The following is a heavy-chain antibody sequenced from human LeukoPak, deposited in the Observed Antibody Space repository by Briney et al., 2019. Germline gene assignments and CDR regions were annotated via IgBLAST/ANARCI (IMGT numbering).Heavy chain of an antibody. CDR3: ARDDLAVASDY. CDR2: ISGSGDST. D-gene: IGHD6-19*01. CDR1: GFTFSTYA. J-gene: IGHJ4*02. Sequence: GGSLRLSCAASGFTFSTYAMSWVRQAPGKGLEWVSAISGSGDSTDYADSVKGRFTISRDNSKNTLYLQMNSLRAEDTAVYYCARDDLAVASDYWGQGTLVTVSS. V-gene: IGHV3-23*01.